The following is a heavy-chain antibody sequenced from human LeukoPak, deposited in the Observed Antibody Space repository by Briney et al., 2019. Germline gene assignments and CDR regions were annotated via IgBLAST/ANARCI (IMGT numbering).Heavy chain of an antibody. CDR1: GGAISNDNYY. CDR3: ARLSDY. Sequence: SETLSLTCTVSGGAISNDNYYWGWIRQPPGKGLEWIASINYSGTTYYNPSLNSRVSISVDTSKTQLSLRLSPVTAADTAVYYCARLSDYWGQGILVTVPS. V-gene: IGHV4-39*01. J-gene: IGHJ4*02. CDR2: INYSGTT.